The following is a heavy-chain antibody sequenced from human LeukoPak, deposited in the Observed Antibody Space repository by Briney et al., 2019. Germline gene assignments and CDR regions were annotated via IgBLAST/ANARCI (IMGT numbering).Heavy chain of an antibody. CDR3: ASGESGLTAIDY. CDR2: IYYSGST. V-gene: IGHV4-59*01. J-gene: IGHJ4*02. CDR1: GGSISSYY. Sequence: SETLSLTCTVSGGSISSYYWSWIRQPPGKGLEWIGYIYYSGSTNYNPSLKSQVTISVDTSKNQFSLKLSSVTAADTAVYYCASGESGLTAIDYWGQGTLVTVSS. D-gene: IGHD1-26*01.